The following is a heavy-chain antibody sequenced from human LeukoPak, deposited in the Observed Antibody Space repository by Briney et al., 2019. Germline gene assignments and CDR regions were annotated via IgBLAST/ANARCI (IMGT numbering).Heavy chain of an antibody. Sequence: GGSLRLSCAASGFTFSSYAMSWVRQAPGKGLEWVSAISGSGGSTYYADSVKGRFTISRDNSKNTLYLQMNSLRAEDTAVYYCARDQSFFAVLIAFDYWGQGTLVTVSS. V-gene: IGHV3-23*01. CDR2: ISGSGGST. CDR1: GFTFSSYA. CDR3: ARDQSFFAVLIAFDY. D-gene: IGHD3-3*01. J-gene: IGHJ4*02.